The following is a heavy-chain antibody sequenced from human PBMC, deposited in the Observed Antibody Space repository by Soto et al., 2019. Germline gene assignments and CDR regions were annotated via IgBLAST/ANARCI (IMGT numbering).Heavy chain of an antibody. J-gene: IGHJ6*02. Sequence: GESLKISCKGSGYSFTSYWISWVRQMPGKGLEWMGRIDPSDSYTNYSPSFQGHVTISADKSISTAYLQWSSLKASDTAMYYCASDIVVVPAAKAYYYYGMDVWGQGTTVTVYS. V-gene: IGHV5-10-1*01. CDR1: GYSFTSYW. CDR3: ASDIVVVPAAKAYYYYGMDV. CDR2: IDPSDSYT. D-gene: IGHD2-2*01.